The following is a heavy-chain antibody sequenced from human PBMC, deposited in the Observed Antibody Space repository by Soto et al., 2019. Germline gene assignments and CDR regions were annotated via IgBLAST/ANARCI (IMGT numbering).Heavy chain of an antibody. CDR1: GDSVSSNSAA. CDR2: TYYRSKWYN. V-gene: IGHV6-1*01. J-gene: IGHJ6*02. Sequence: SQTLSLTCAISGDSVSSNSAAWNWIRQSPSRGLEWLGRTYYRSKWYNDYAVSVKSRTTINPDTSKNQFSLQLNSVTPEDTAVYYCARANGYAYSSSSRFSGFYGMDVWGQGTTVTVSS. CDR3: ARANGYAYSSSSRFSGFYGMDV. D-gene: IGHD6-6*01.